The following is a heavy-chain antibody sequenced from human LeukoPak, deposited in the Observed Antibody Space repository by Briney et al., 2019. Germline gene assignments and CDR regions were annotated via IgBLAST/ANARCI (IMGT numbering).Heavy chain of an antibody. CDR2: ISSSSSYI. CDR1: GFTFSSYS. D-gene: IGHD6-13*01. J-gene: IGHJ4*02. Sequence: PGGSLRLSCAASGFTFSSYSMNWVRQAPGRGLEWVSSISSSSSYIYYADSVKGRFTISRDNAKNSLYLQMNSLRAEDTAVYYCARHSSSWLPFDYWGQGTLVTVSS. V-gene: IGHV3-21*01. CDR3: ARHSSSWLPFDY.